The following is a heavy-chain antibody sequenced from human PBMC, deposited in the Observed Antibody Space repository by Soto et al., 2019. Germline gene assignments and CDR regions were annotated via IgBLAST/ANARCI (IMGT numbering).Heavy chain of an antibody. D-gene: IGHD5-18*01. CDR2: IGSSDNSNT. Sequence: PGGSLRLSCMASGFTFSTYAMSWVRQAPGGGLEWVSTIGSSDNSNTYYADSVEGRFTISRDNSKNTLYLQMNSLRAEDTAIYYCAKDRDSYGPLFYFDSWGQGSLVTVSS. CDR3: AKDRDSYGPLFYFDS. J-gene: IGHJ4*02. CDR1: GFTFSTYA. V-gene: IGHV3-23*01.